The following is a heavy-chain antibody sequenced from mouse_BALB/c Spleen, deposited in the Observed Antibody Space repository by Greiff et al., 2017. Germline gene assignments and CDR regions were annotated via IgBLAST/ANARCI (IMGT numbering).Heavy chain of an antibody. Sequence: VQLKQSGPGLVKPSQSLSLTCTVTGYSITSDYAWYWIRQFPGNKLEWMGYISYSGSTSYNPSLKSRISITRDTSKNQFFLQLNSVTTEDTATYYCASCYGNYVMDYWGQGTSVTVSS. CDR1: GYSITSDYA. D-gene: IGHD2-1*01. V-gene: IGHV3-2*02. CDR2: ISYSGST. J-gene: IGHJ4*01. CDR3: ASCYGNYVMDY.